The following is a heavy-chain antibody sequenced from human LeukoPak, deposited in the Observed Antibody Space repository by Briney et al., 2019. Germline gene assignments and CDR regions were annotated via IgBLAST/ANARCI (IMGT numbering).Heavy chain of an antibody. Sequence: ASVKVSCKASGYTFTSFAIHWMRQAPGQRLEWMGWINAGNGNTKYSQKFQGRVTITRDTSASTAYMELSSLRSEDTAVYFCARTAYDILTGEIHNWFDPWGQGTLVTVSS. CDR3: ARTAYDILTGEIHNWFDP. CDR2: INAGNGNT. CDR1: GYTFTSFA. J-gene: IGHJ5*02. V-gene: IGHV1-3*01. D-gene: IGHD3-9*01.